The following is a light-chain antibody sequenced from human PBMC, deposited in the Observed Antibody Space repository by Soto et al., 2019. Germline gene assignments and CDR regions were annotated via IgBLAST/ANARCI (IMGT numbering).Light chain of an antibody. V-gene: IGKV1-5*03. CDR2: KAS. CDR1: QSISSW. Sequence: DIKMTQSPSTLSASVGDRVTITCRASQSISSWLAWYQQKPGKDPKLLISKASSLERGVPSRFSGSGSGTEFTLTISSLQPDDCATYYCQQYNSDETFGQGTKVEIK. CDR3: QQYNSDET. J-gene: IGKJ1*01.